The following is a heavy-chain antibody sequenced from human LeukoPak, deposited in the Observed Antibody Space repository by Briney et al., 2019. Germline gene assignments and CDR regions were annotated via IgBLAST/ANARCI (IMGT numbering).Heavy chain of an antibody. CDR2: IHYSGST. J-gene: IGHJ6*03. D-gene: IGHD3-10*01. Sequence: SETLSLTCTVSGGSISSSSYYWAWIRQPPGKGLEWIGSIHYSGSTYYNPSLQSRVTISIDTSKNQFSLKLSSVTAADTAVYYCARLTKNDSGSYRFGKKKRGYMDVWGKGTTVTISS. CDR3: ARLTKNDSGSYRFGKKKRGYMDV. V-gene: IGHV4-39*07. CDR1: GGSISSSSYY.